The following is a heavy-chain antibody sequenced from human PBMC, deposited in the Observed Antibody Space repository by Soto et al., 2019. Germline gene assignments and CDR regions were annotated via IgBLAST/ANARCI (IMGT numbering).Heavy chain of an antibody. CDR3: ARIRGQPTPASYYYGMDV. Sequence: YGPTLVNPTATLPLTCTVSGFSLINARMGVSWISQTQGRALEWLAHIFSNDEKSYSTSLKSRLTISKDTSKSQVVLTMTNMDPVDTATYYCARIRGQPTPASYYYGMDVWGQGTTVTVSS. D-gene: IGHD3-10*01. CDR2: IFSNDEK. V-gene: IGHV2-26*01. CDR1: GFSLINARMG. J-gene: IGHJ6*01.